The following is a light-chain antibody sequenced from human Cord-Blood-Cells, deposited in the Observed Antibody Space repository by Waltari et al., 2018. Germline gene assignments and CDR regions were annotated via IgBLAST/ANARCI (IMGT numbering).Light chain of an antibody. Sequence: QSALTQPRSVSGSPGQSVTIPCTGTSSDVGGYNYVSWYQQPPGKAPKLMIYDVSKRPSGVPDRFSGSKSGNTASLTISGLQAEDEADYYCCSYAGSYPWVFGGGTKLTVL. V-gene: IGLV2-11*01. J-gene: IGLJ3*02. CDR3: CSYAGSYPWV. CDR1: SSDVGGYNY. CDR2: DVS.